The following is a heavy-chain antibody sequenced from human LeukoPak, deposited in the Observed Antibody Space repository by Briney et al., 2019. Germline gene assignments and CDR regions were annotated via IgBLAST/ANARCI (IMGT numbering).Heavy chain of an antibody. CDR2: INPNSDGT. V-gene: IGHV1-2*02. D-gene: IGHD3-9*01. CDR1: GYTFTGCY. CDR3: ARGVTLTGYSFDY. Sequence: ASVKVSCKSSGYTFTGCYMNWVRQAPGQGLEWMGWINPNSDGTNYAQKFQGRVTMTRDTSISTVYMELSRLRSDDTAVYYCARGVTLTGYSFDYWGQGTLVTVSS. J-gene: IGHJ4*02.